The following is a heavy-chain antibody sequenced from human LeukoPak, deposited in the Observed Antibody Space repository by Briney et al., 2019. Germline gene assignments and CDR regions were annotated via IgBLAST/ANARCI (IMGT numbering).Heavy chain of an antibody. D-gene: IGHD3-10*01. CDR1: GYSFTSYW. CDR3: ARRDYGPGRYINWFDP. J-gene: IGHJ5*02. CDR2: IYPGDSDT. V-gene: IGHV5-51*01. Sequence: GESLKISCKGSGYSFTSYWIGWVRQMPGKGLEWMGIIYPGDSDTRYSPSFQGQVTISADKSISTAYLQWSSLKASDTAMYYCARRDYGPGRYINWFDPWGQGTLVTVSS.